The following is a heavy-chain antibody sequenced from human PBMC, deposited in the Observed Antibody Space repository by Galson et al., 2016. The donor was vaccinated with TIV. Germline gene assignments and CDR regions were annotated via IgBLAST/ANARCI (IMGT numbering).Heavy chain of an antibody. Sequence: ETLSLTCSVSGGSIVTSRHYWGWIRQPPGKGLEWIGSIYYSGSTYYNPSLKNRVAISLDTSKNHFSLKLSSVTAADTAVYFCATNLMVRGDLIPYSFDSWGQGTLVTVSS. D-gene: IGHD3-10*01. CDR1: GGSIVTSRHY. V-gene: IGHV4-39*02. CDR2: IYYSGST. J-gene: IGHJ4*02. CDR3: ATNLMVRGDLIPYSFDS.